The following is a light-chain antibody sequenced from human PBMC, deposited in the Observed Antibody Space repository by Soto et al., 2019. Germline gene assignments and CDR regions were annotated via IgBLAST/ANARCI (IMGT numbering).Light chain of an antibody. J-gene: IGLJ7*01. V-gene: IGLV1-47*01. CDR1: SSNIGSNY. CDR3: AAWDDSLSGAV. CDR2: RNN. Sequence: QSVLTQPPSASGTPGQRVTISCSGSSSNIGSNYVYWYQQLPGTAPKLLIYRNNQRPSRVPDRFSGSKSGTSAPLAISGLRSEDEADYYCAAWDDSLSGAVFGGGTQLTVL.